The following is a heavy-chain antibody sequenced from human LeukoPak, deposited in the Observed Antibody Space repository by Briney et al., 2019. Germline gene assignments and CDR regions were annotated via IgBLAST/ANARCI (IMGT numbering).Heavy chain of an antibody. V-gene: IGHV1-69*04. J-gene: IGHJ4*02. CDR1: GGTFSSYA. CDR3: AINLRDGGDYFDY. D-gene: IGHD5-24*01. CDR2: IIPIFGLA. Sequence: ASVKVSCKASGGTFSSYAIGWVRQAPGQGREWMGRIIPIFGLANYAQKFQGRVTITADKSTSTAYMELSSLRSEDTAVYYCAINLRDGGDYFDYWGQGTLVTVSS.